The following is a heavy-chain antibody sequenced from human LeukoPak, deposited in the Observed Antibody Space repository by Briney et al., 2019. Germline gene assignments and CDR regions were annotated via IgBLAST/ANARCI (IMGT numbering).Heavy chain of an antibody. CDR3: ARDRAAGYADAFDI. V-gene: IGHV3-66*01. J-gene: IGHJ3*02. CDR2: IYSGGST. D-gene: IGHD6-25*01. CDR1: GFTVSSNY. Sequence: PGGSLRLSCAASGFTVSSNYMNWVRHAPGKGLEWGSVIYSGGSTYYADSVKGRFTISRDNSKNTLYLQMNSLRAEDTAVYYCARDRAAGYADAFDIWGQGTMVTVSS.